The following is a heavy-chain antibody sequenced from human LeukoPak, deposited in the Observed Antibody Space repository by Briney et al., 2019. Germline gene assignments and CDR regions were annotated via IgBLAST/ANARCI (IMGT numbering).Heavy chain of an antibody. CDR1: GFTFSDAW. CDR2: IESKTDGGTT. D-gene: IGHD1-14*01. Sequence: PGGSLRLSCAASGFTFSDAWMNWVRQAPGKGLEWVGRIESKTDGGTTDYAAPVKGRFTISRDDSKNTLYLQMNSLKTEDTAVYYCTTVPDDAPLPYGMDVWGQGTTPTVSS. CDR3: TTVPDDAPLPYGMDV. J-gene: IGHJ6*02. V-gene: IGHV3-15*04.